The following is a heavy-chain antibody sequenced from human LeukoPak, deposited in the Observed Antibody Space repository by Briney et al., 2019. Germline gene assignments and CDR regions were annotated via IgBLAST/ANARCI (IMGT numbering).Heavy chain of an antibody. D-gene: IGHD3-10*01. V-gene: IGHV3-74*01. CDR2: IYNDGSRT. CDR3: ARSGAGGAFDM. CDR1: GFPFSSYW. J-gene: IGHJ3*02. Sequence: GGSLRLSCAASGFPFSSYWMHWVRQAPGKGLLWVSRIYNDGSRTTYADSVKGRFTISGDNAKNTLFLQMNSLTAEDTAVYYCARSGAGGAFDMWGRGTIVTVSS.